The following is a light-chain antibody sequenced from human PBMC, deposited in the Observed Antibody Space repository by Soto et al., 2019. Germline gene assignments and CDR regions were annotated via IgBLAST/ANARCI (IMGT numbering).Light chain of an antibody. CDR2: GDT. CDR1: SSNIGAGYD. Sequence: QSVLTQPPSVSGAPGQRVTISCTGSSSNIGAGYDVHWYQQLPGTAPKLLIYGDTNRPSGVPDRFSGSKSATSASLAIAGPQVEDEADYYCQSYESSPSGYVFGTGTKAPS. J-gene: IGLJ1*01. V-gene: IGLV1-40*01. CDR3: QSYESSPSGYV.